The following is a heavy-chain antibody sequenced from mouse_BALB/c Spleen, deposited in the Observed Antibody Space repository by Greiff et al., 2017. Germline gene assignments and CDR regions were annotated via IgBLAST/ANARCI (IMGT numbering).Heavy chain of an antibody. CDR2: INPDSSTI. J-gene: IGHJ4*01. Sequence: EVKLMESGGGLVQPGGSLKLSCAASGFDFSRYWMSWVRQAPGKGLEWIGEINPDSSTINYTPSLKDKFIISRDNAKNTLYLQMSKVRSEDTALYYCARYSYGYEDYAMDYWGQGTSVTVSS. CDR3: ARYSYGYEDYAMDY. V-gene: IGHV4-1*02. CDR1: GFDFSRYW. D-gene: IGHD2-2*01.